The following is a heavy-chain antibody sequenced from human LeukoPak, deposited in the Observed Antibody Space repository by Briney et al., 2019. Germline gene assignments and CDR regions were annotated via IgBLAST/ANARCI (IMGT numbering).Heavy chain of an antibody. D-gene: IGHD6-6*01. CDR3: AKDIHRGSSSFLDY. Sequence: GGSLRLSCAASGFTLSDYWMHWVRQAPGKGLEWVSGISWNSGSIGYADSVKGRFTISRDNAKNSLYLQMNSLRAEDMALYYCAKDIHRGSSSFLDYWGQGTLVTVSS. CDR2: ISWNSGSI. CDR1: GFTLSDYW. J-gene: IGHJ4*02. V-gene: IGHV3-9*03.